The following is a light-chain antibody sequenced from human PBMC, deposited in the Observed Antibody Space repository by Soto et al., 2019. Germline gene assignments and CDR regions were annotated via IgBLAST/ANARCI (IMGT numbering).Light chain of an antibody. V-gene: IGKV3-20*01. CDR2: AAS. Sequence: EIVLTQSPGTLSLSPGERAALSCRASQSVTSNYLAWYQQKPGQAPRLLIYAASSRATGIPDRFSGSGSGIDFSPTISRLEPEDFAVYYCQQYGSSPRTFGQGTKVEVK. J-gene: IGKJ1*01. CDR1: QSVTSNY. CDR3: QQYGSSPRT.